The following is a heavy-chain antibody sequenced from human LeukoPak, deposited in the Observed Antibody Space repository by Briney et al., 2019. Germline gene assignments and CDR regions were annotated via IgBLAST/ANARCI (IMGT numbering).Heavy chain of an antibody. J-gene: IGHJ4*02. CDR3: AKGSGSSCYSPCDY. D-gene: IGHD2-15*01. CDR1: GFTFSSYS. V-gene: IGHV3-21*04. CDR2: ISSSSSYI. Sequence: TGGSLRLSCAASGFTFSSYSMNWVRQAPGKGLEWVSSISSSSSYIYYADSVKGRFTISRDNAKNSLYLQMDSLRAEDTAVYYCAKGSGSSCYSPCDYWGQGILVTVSS.